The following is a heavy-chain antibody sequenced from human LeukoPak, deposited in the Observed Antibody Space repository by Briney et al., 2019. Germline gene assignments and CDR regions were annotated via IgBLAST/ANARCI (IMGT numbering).Heavy chain of an antibody. CDR1: GYTFTSYG. J-gene: IGHJ4*02. CDR2: ISAYNGNT. Sequence: ASVKVSCKASGYTFTSYGISWVRQAPGQGLEWVGWISAYNGNTNYAQKLQGRVTMTTDTSTSTAYMELRSLRSDDTAVYYCAVVDEARGSYVGKIYYFDYWGQGTLVTVSS. D-gene: IGHD1-26*01. CDR3: AVVDEARGSYVGKIYYFDY. V-gene: IGHV1-18*01.